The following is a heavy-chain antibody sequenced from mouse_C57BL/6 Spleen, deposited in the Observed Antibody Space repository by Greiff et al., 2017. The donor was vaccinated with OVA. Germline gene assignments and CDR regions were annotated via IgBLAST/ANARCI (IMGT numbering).Heavy chain of an antibody. CDR1: GFTFTDYY. Sequence: EVKLVESGGGLVQPGGSLSLSCAASGFTFTDYYMSWVRQPPGKALEWLGFIRNKANGYTSEYSASVKGRFTISRDNSQSILYLQMNALEAEDSATYYCARDEVGYYFDYWGQGTTLTVSS. CDR3: ARDEVGYYFDY. CDR2: IRNKANGYTS. J-gene: IGHJ2*01. V-gene: IGHV7-3*01. D-gene: IGHD1-1*02.